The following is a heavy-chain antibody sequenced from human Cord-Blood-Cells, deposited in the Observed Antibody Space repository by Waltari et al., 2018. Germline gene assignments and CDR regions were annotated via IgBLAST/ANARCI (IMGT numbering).Heavy chain of an antibody. J-gene: IGHJ2*01. V-gene: IGHV4-39*01. D-gene: IGHD3-10*01. Sequence: QLQLQESGPGLVKPSETLSLTCTVSGGSISSSSYYWGWIRQPPGKGLEWIGSIYYSGMTYDNPSLKSRVTISVDTSKNQFSLKLSSVTAADTAVYYCASSFGSGSYYWYFDLWGRGTLVTVSS. CDR1: GGSISSSSYY. CDR3: ASSFGSGSYYWYFDL. CDR2: IYYSGMT.